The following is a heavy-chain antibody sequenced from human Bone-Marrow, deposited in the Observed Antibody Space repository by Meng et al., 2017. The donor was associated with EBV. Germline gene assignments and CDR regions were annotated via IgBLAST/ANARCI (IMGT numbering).Heavy chain of an antibody. V-gene: IGHV4-61*01. CDR1: GGSGSSGSYY. CDR3: ARDNVDTAMVPH. D-gene: IGHD5-18*01. J-gene: IGHJ4*02. CDR2: IYYSGST. Sequence: VHLQEAGPSLWKPSETLSLTCTVSGGSGSSGSYYWSWIRQPPGKGLEWIGYIYYSGSTNYNPSLKSRVTISVDTSKNQFSLKLSSVTAADTAVYYCARDNVDTAMVPHWGQGTLVTVSS.